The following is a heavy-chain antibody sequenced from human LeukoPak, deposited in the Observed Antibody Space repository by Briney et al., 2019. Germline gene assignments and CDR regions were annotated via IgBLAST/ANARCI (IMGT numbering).Heavy chain of an antibody. D-gene: IGHD3-3*01. Sequence: GGSLRLSCAASGFTFSSYSMNWVRQAPGKGLEWVSSISSSSSYIYYADSVKGRFTISRDNAKNSLYLQMNGLRAEDTAVYYCAREEWLLRGGFDYWGQGTLVTVSS. V-gene: IGHV3-21*01. CDR3: AREEWLLRGGFDY. CDR2: ISSSSSYI. J-gene: IGHJ4*02. CDR1: GFTFSSYS.